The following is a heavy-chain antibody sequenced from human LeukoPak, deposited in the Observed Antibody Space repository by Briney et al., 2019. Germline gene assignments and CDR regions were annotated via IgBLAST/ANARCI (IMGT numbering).Heavy chain of an antibody. Sequence: PGGSLRLSCAASGFTFSSYSMNWVRQAPGKGLEWVSAISGSGGSTYYADSVKGRFTISRDNSKNTLYLQMNSLRAEDTAVYYCARKVTTVTTPAPYYFDSWGQGTLVTVSS. J-gene: IGHJ4*02. CDR2: ISGSGGST. V-gene: IGHV3-23*01. D-gene: IGHD4-17*01. CDR3: ARKVTTVTTPAPYYFDS. CDR1: GFTFSSYS.